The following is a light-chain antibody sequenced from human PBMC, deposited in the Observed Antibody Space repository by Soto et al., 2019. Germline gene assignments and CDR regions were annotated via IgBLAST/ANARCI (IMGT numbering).Light chain of an antibody. CDR3: QQYGSSPRT. V-gene: IGKV3-20*01. CDR2: GAS. Sequence: EIVLTQSPGTLSLSPGERATLSCRASQSVTSSYLAWYQQKPGQAPRLLIYGASSRATGIPDRFSGSGSGTEFTLTINRLKPEDFAVYYCQQYGSSPRTFGQGTKLEIK. CDR1: QSVTSSY. J-gene: IGKJ2*01.